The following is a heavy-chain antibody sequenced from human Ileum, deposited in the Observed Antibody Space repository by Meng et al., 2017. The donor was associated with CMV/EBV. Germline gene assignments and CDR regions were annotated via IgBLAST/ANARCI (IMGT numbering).Heavy chain of an antibody. CDR1: GFIFSNYE. V-gene: IGHV3-48*03. J-gene: IGHJ5*02. CDR2: ISGRSNII. Sequence: GESLKISCAASGFIFSNYEMNWVRQTPGKGLEWVSHISGRSNIIYYADSVKGRFTISRDNANNSVYLQMNSLRADDTAVYYCARGFMAQGFDPWGQGTLGTVSS. D-gene: IGHD3-3*01. CDR3: ARGFMAQGFDP.